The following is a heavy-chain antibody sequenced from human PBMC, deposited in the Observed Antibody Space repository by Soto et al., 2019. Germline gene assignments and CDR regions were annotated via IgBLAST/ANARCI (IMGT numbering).Heavy chain of an antibody. CDR3: ASRKSSPYFDY. Sequence: PSETLSLTCTVSGGSISSGDYYWSWIRQPPGKGLECIGYIYYSGSTYYNPSLKSRVTISVDTSKNQFSLRLSSVTAADTAVYYCASRKSSPYFDYWGQGTLVTV. CDR2: IYYSGST. J-gene: IGHJ4*02. D-gene: IGHD3-10*01. V-gene: IGHV4-30-4*01. CDR1: GGSISSGDYY.